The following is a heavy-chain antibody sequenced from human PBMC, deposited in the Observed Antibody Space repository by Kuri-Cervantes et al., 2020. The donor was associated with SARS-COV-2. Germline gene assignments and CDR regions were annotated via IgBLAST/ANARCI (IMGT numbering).Heavy chain of an antibody. CDR2: INHSGST. CDR3: ARDGGDTAMPGWFDP. CDR1: GYSISSGYY. Sequence: GSLRLSCAVSGYSISSGYYWGWIRQPPGKGLEWIGEINHSGSTNYNPSPKSRVTISVDTSKNQFSLKLSSVTAADTAVYYCARDGGDTAMPGWFDPWGQGTLVTVSS. V-gene: IGHV4-38-2*02. D-gene: IGHD5-18*01. J-gene: IGHJ5*02.